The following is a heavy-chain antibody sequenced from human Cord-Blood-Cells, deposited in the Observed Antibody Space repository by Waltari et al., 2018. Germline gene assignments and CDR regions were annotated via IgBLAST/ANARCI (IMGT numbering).Heavy chain of an antibody. J-gene: IGHJ4*02. CDR1: GGSLSSGDYY. CDR2: LYHSGSP. D-gene: IGHD6-13*01. V-gene: IGHV4-30-4*01. CDR3: ARFPVFWGIADHDY. Sequence: QVQLQESGPGLVKSSQTLSLTCTVSGGSLSSGDYYWSWIRTPPGKCLGWIGYLYHSGSPYYNPALKGRVTISVDTSKSQFSLKLSSVTATGTAVYYCARFPVFWGIADHDYWGQGTLVTVSS.